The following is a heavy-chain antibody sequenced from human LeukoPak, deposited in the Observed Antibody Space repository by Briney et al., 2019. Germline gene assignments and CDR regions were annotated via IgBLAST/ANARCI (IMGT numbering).Heavy chain of an antibody. J-gene: IGHJ4*02. CDR1: RFTFSSYA. CDR3: AKHGFSSGWPQVPSDH. Sequence: TGGSLRLSCIASRFTFSSYAMSWVRQAPGKGLEWVSAISGSADNTYYADSVKGRFTISRDNSKNTLYLQMISLRAEDTAVYYCAKHGFSSGWPQVPSDHWGQGTLVTVSS. CDR2: ISGSADNT. V-gene: IGHV3-23*01. D-gene: IGHD6-19*01.